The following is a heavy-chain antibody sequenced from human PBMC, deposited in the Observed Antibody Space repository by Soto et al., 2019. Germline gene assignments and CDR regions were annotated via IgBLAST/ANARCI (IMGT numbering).Heavy chain of an antibody. D-gene: IGHD3-9*01. Sequence: HSDSLSITCSVSGDSINSDKYYWGWIRQPPGKGLEWIGSIYFRGNTYYNPSLQTRVTISLDKSKSQFSLKLNSVTAADSAVYFCARLEGLATISYYFDFWGQGALVTVSS. V-gene: IGHV4-39*01. CDR3: ARLEGLATISYYFDF. J-gene: IGHJ4*02. CDR1: GDSINSDKYY. CDR2: IYFRGNT.